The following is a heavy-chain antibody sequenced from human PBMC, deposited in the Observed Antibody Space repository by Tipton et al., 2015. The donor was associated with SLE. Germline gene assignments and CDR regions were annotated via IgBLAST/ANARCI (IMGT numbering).Heavy chain of an antibody. CDR1: GGSFSGFY. D-gene: IGHD3-10*01. J-gene: IGHJ6*02. CDR2: INHSGST. CDR3: ARDLDPRITMVQGPYGMDV. V-gene: IGHV4-34*09. Sequence: TLSLTCAVYGGSFSGFYWSWIRQPPGKGLEWIGEINHSGSTNYNPSLKSRVTISVDTSKNQFSLKLSSVTAADTAVYYCARDLDPRITMVQGPYGMDVWGQGTTVTVSS.